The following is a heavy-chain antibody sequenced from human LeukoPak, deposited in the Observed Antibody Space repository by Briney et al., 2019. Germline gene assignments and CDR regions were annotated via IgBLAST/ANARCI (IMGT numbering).Heavy chain of an antibody. CDR1: GLRVRSEW. CDR2: ISSSGSTI. J-gene: IGHJ5*02. D-gene: IGHD1-26*01. CDR3: ARDRGVVGATGEWFDP. V-gene: IGHV3-48*01. Sequence: GGSLRLACAVAGLRVRSEWMTWVRQAPGTGLEWVSYISSSGSTIYYADSVKGRFTISRDNAKNSLYLQMNSLRAEDPAVYYCARDRGVVGATGEWFDPWGQGTLVTVSS.